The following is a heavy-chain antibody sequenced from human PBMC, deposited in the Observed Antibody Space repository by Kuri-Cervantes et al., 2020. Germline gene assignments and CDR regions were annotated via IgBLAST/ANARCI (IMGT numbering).Heavy chain of an antibody. Sequence: SETLSLTCTVSGGSISSYYWSWIRQPAGKGLEWIGRIYTSGSTNYNPSLKSRVTISVDKSKNQFSLKLSSVTAADTAVYYCARQGYGSTTPEFDPWGQGTLVTVSS. CDR3: ARQGYGSTTPEFDP. J-gene: IGHJ5*02. CDR2: IYTSGST. CDR1: GGSISSYY. D-gene: IGHD2-2*01. V-gene: IGHV4-4*07.